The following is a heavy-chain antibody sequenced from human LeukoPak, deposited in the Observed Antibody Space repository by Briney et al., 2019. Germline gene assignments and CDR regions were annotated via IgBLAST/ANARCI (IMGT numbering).Heavy chain of an antibody. Sequence: PSETLSLTCTVSGGSISSYYWSWIRQPPGKGLEWIGYIYYSGSTNYNPSLKSRVTISVDTSKNQFSLKLSSVTAADTAVYYCARRPAGDRGYGFDYWGQGTLVTVSS. CDR3: ARRPAGDRGYGFDY. V-gene: IGHV4-59*01. CDR1: GGSISSYY. CDR2: IYYSGST. J-gene: IGHJ4*02. D-gene: IGHD5-12*01.